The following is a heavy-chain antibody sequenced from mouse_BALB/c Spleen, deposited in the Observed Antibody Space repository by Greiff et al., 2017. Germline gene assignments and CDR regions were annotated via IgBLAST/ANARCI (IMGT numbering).Heavy chain of an antibody. CDR3: ARRDVGLDY. V-gene: IGHV3-2*02. CDR1: GYSITSDYA. D-gene: IGHD3-3*01. Sequence: EVKLQESGPGLVKPSQSLSLTCTVTGYSITSDYAWNWIRQFPGNKLEWMGYISYSGSTSYNPSLKSRISITRDTSKNQFFLQLNSVTTEDTATYYCARRDVGLDYWGQGTTLTVSS. J-gene: IGHJ2*01. CDR2: ISYSGST.